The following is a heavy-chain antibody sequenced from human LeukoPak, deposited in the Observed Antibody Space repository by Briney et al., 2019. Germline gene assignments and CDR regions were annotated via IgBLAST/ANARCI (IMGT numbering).Heavy chain of an antibody. CDR2: IKSKTDGGTT. V-gene: IGHV3-15*07. CDR1: GFTFSNAW. J-gene: IGHJ4*02. Sequence: PGGSLRLSCAASGFTFSNAWMNWVRQAPGKGLEWVGRIKSKTDGGTTDYAAPVKGRFTISRDNSKNTLYLQMNSLRAEDTAVYYCAKMGDAGGNDYWGQGTLVTVSS. D-gene: IGHD3-16*01. CDR3: AKMGDAGGNDY.